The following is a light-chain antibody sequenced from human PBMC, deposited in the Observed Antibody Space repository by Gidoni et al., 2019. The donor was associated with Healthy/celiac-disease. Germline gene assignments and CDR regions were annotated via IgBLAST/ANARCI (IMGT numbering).Light chain of an antibody. CDR2: DAS. CDR3: QQRSNWRYT. J-gene: IGKJ2*01. CDR1: QSVSSY. Sequence: EIVLTQSPATLSLSPGERATLSCRASQSVSSYLAWYQQKPGQAPSLLIYDASNRATGIPARFSGSGSGTDFTLTISSLEPEDFAVYYCQQRSNWRYTFGQXTKLEIK. V-gene: IGKV3-11*01.